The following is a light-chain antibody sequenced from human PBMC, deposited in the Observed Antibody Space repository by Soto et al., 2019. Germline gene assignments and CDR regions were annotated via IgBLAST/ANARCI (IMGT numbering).Light chain of an antibody. J-gene: IGKJ1*01. CDR1: QSISNF. Sequence: DIQMTQSPSSLSASVGDRVSITCRASQSISNFLNWYQHNPGKAPRLLIYASSILESGVPSRFSGSGSGTDFTLTIIRLQPEDFATYYCQQSYSTPRAFGQGNKVALK. V-gene: IGKV1-39*01. CDR2: ASS. CDR3: QQSYSTPRA.